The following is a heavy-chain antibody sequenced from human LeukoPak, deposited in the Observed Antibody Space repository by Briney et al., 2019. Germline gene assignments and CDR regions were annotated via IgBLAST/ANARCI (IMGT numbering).Heavy chain of an antibody. CDR1: GFTVSTNY. CDR2: IYSDGST. V-gene: IGHV3-53*01. Sequence: GGSLRLSCAASGFTVSTNYMSWVRQAPGKKLGWVSDIYSDGSTLYADSVKGRFTISRDNSKNTLYLQMNSLRAEDTAVYHCARYDFILISYFDLWGRGTLVTVSS. J-gene: IGHJ2*01. CDR3: ARYDFILISYFDL. D-gene: IGHD3-3*01.